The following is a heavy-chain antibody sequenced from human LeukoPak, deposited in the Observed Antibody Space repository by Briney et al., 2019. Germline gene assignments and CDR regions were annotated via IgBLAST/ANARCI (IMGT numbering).Heavy chain of an antibody. D-gene: IGHD5-18*01. CDR3: ARDNVDTAMVTYYYYGMDV. Sequence: GGSLRLSCAASGFTFSSYSMNWVRQAPGKGLEWVSSISSSSSYIYYADSVKGRFTISRDNAKNSLYLQMNSLRAEDTAVYYCARDNVDTAMVTYYYYGMDVWGQGTTVTVSS. CDR2: ISSSSSYI. CDR1: GFTFSSYS. V-gene: IGHV3-21*01. J-gene: IGHJ6*02.